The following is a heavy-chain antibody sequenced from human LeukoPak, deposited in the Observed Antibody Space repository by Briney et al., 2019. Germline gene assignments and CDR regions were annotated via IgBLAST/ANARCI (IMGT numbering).Heavy chain of an antibody. CDR1: GFTFSDYY. V-gene: IGHV3-11*04. J-gene: IGHJ6*03. Sequence: GRSLRLSCAASGFTFSDYYMAWIRQAPGKGLNWVSYISGSGTITYYADSLKGRFTISRDNAKNSLFLQMDSLRAEDTAVYYCVRILEGYPYYRDAWGKGTTVIVSS. D-gene: IGHD5-12*01. CDR3: VRILEGYPYYRDA. CDR2: ISGSGTIT.